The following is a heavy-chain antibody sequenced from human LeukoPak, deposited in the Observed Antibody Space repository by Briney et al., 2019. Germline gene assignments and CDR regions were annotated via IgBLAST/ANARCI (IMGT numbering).Heavy chain of an antibody. CDR1: GFTFSSYA. V-gene: IGHV3-23*01. J-gene: IGHJ4*02. Sequence: PGGSLRLSCAASGFTFSSYAMSCVRQAPGKGLEWVSAISGSGGSTYYADSVKGRFTISRDNSKNTLYLQMNSLRAEDTALYYCARGPDSQDIRFLFYWGQGTLVTVSS. D-gene: IGHD3-3*01. CDR3: ARGPDSQDIRFLFY. CDR2: ISGSGGST.